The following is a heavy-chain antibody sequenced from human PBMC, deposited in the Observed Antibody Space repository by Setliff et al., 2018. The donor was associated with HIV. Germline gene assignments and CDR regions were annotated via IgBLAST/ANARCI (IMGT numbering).Heavy chain of an antibody. CDR2: IIHSGGT. D-gene: IGHD2-15*01. CDR3: ARGGLGVVGAIDY. J-gene: IGHJ4*02. CDR1: GGSFSGYY. Sequence: PSETLSLTCAVYGGSFSGYYWTWIRQPPGRGLEWIGEIIHSGGTNYNRSLKSRVTISVDTSKNQFSLNLSSVTAADTAEYYCARGGLGVVGAIDYWSQGTLVTVSS. V-gene: IGHV4-34*01.